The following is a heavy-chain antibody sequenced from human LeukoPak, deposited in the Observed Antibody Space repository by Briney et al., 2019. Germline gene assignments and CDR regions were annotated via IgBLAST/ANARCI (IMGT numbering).Heavy chain of an antibody. Sequence: GGSLRLSCTASGFTFSDYYMSWIRQAPGKGLEWVSYISKTDSSTNYADSVKGRFTISRDNAKNSLYLQMNSLRAEDTAVYYCARDGAWWELRPHYFDYWGQGTLVTVSS. D-gene: IGHD1-26*01. CDR3: ARDGAWWELRPHYFDY. V-gene: IGHV3-11*06. CDR2: ISKTDSST. J-gene: IGHJ4*02. CDR1: GFTFSDYY.